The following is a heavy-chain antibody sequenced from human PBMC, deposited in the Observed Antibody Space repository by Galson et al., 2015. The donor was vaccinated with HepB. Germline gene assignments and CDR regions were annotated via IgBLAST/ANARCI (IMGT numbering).Heavy chain of an antibody. Sequence: SLRLSCAASGFTFSNYLMTWVRQAPGRGLEWVANIKKDGSEKYYVDSVKGRFTVSRDNAKNLVYRQMNNLRAEDAAGYYCVRCGREDKKDFRDRFTNYFYSGMDVWGQGTTATVSS. V-gene: IGHV3-7*03. CDR3: VRCGREDKKDFRDRFTNYFYSGMDV. CDR1: GFTFSNYL. D-gene: IGHD2-21*01. J-gene: IGHJ6*02. CDR2: IKKDGSEK.